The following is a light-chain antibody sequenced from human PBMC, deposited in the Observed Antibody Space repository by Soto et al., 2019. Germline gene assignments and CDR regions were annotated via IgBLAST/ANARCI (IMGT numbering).Light chain of an antibody. J-gene: IGKJ1*01. CDR3: QQYGSSPRT. Sequence: VLTQSPCTLSVSPGETATLSYRASQSVSNIYLGWYQQKPGQAPRLLIYGASSRATGIPDRFSGSGSGTDFTLTISRLEPEDFAVYYCQQYGSSPRTFGQGTKVDIK. CDR2: GAS. V-gene: IGKV3-20*01. CDR1: QSVSNIY.